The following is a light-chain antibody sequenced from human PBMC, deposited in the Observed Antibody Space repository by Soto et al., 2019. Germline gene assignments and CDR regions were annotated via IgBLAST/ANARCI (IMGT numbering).Light chain of an antibody. Sequence: EIVMTQSPATLSVSPGERATLSCRASQSVSTYLAWYQQKPGQAPRLLIYSASTRATGIPARFSGGGSGTEFTLTISSLQPDDFATYYCQQSFTFGPGTKVDIK. CDR2: SAS. CDR3: QQSFT. CDR1: QSVSTY. J-gene: IGKJ3*01. V-gene: IGKV3-15*01.